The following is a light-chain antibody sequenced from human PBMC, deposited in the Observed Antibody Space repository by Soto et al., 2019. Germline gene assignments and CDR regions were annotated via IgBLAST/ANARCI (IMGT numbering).Light chain of an antibody. Sequence: EIVLTQSPGTLSLSPGERATLSCRASQSVSSSYLAWYQQKPGQAPRLLIYGASSRATGIPDRFSGSGSGTDFTLTISRLEHEHFAVYYCQQYGSSLWTVGQGTKVDIK. V-gene: IGKV3-20*01. CDR2: GAS. CDR3: QQYGSSLWT. CDR1: QSVSSSY. J-gene: IGKJ1*01.